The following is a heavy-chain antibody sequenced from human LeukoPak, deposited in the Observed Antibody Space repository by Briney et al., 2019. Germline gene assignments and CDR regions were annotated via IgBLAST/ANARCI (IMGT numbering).Heavy chain of an antibody. D-gene: IGHD1-26*01. Sequence: GGSLRLSCAASGFTFSSYAMHWVRQAPGKGLEWVAVISYDGSNKYYADSVKGRFTIPRDNSKNTLYLQMNSLRAEDTAVYYCARDRVGATDYFDYWGQGTLVTVSS. V-gene: IGHV3-30-3*01. CDR2: ISYDGSNK. J-gene: IGHJ4*02. CDR1: GFTFSSYA. CDR3: ARDRVGATDYFDY.